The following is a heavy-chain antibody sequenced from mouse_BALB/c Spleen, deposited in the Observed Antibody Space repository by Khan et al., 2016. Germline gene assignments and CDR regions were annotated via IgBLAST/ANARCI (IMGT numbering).Heavy chain of an antibody. CDR3: ATMARK. V-gene: IGHV14-3*02. CDR2: IDPPNGNT. Sequence: VQLKQSGAELVKSGATVKMSCTASGFTFKDNYMHWVQQWPEQGLEWLGMIDPPNGNTKYAPNFHGQATIKANTSTHTAYLQHSIQTAEDAAYYYCATMARKWGNGTTLTSSS. CDR1: GFTFKDNY. J-gene: IGHJ2*01.